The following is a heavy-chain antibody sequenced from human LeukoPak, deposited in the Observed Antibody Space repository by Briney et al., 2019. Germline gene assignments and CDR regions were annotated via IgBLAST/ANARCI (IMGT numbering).Heavy chain of an antibody. CDR1: GFTFSSYS. CDR2: ISGNSIYI. Sequence: GGSLRLSCVGSGFTFSSYSMNWVRQAPGKGLEWVSSISGNSIYILYADSVKGRFTISRDDAKNSLYLQMNSLRAEDTALYYCAGFETRGTGDFDNWGQGTLATVSS. V-gene: IGHV3-21*01. D-gene: IGHD3/OR15-3a*01. J-gene: IGHJ4*02. CDR3: AGFETRGTGDFDN.